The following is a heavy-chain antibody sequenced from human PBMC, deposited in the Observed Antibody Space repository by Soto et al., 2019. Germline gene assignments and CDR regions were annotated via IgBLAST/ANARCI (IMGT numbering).Heavy chain of an antibody. CDR1: GYTFTDYY. Sequence: ASVKVSCKASGYTFTDYYMHWVRQAPGQGLEWMGWINPNSGGTNYAQKFQGRVTMTRDTSISTAYMELSRLTSDDTAIFYCARGKEVSGNWFFDLWGRGTQVTVSS. J-gene: IGHJ2*01. CDR3: ARGKEVSGNWFFDL. V-gene: IGHV1-2*02. D-gene: IGHD1-20*01. CDR2: INPNSGGT.